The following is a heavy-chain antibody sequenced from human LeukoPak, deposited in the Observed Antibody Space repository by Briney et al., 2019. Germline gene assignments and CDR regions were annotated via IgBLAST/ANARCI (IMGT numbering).Heavy chain of an antibody. CDR3: AKDDYRYCSSTSCYGAFDI. D-gene: IGHD2-2*01. J-gene: IGHJ3*02. CDR1: GFTFSSYG. Sequence: GGSLRLSCAASGFTFSSYGMHWVRQAPGKGLEWVAVISYDGSNKYYADSVKGRFTISRDNSKNTLYLQMNSLRAEDTAVYYCAKDDYRYCSSTSCYGAFDIWGQGTMVTVSS. V-gene: IGHV3-30*18. CDR2: ISYDGSNK.